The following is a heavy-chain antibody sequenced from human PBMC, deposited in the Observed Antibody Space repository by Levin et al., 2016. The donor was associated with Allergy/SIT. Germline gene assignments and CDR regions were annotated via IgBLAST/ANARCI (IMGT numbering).Heavy chain of an antibody. CDR3: AADSRLNSGSSEFDY. D-gene: IGHD1-26*01. Sequence: SVKVSCKASGFTFTSSAMQWVRQARGQRLEWIGWIVVGSGNTNYAQKFQERVTITRDMSTSTAYMELSSLRSEDTAVYYCAADSRLNSGSSEFDYWGQGTLVTVSS. J-gene: IGHJ4*02. CDR1: GFTFTSSA. V-gene: IGHV1-58*02. CDR2: IVVGSGNT.